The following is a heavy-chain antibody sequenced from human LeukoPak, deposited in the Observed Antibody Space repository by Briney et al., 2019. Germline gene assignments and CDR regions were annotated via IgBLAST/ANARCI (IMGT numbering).Heavy chain of an antibody. CDR2: ITNSGGST. D-gene: IGHD6-19*01. J-gene: IGHJ4*02. CDR3: ASLAVAGHFDY. V-gene: IGHV3-23*01. Sequence: GGSLRLSCAASGFTFSSYAMSWVRQAPGKGLEWVSGITNSGGSTYYADSVKSRFTISRDNAKNTLYLQMNSLRAEDTAVYYCASLAVAGHFDYWGQGTLVTVSS. CDR1: GFTFSSYA.